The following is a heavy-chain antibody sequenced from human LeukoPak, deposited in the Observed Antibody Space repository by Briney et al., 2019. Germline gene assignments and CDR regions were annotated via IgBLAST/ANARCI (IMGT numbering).Heavy chain of an antibody. D-gene: IGHD3-3*01. CDR2: IYPGDTDT. V-gene: IGHV5-51*01. CDR1: GYSFTSYW. CDR3: ARLNDTYYDFWTRETFDY. J-gene: IGHJ4*02. Sequence: GESLKISCKGSGYSFTSYWIDWVRQMPGKGLEWMGIIYPGDTDTRYSPSFQGQVTISADKSISTAYLQWSGLKASDTAMYYCARLNDTYYDFWTRETFDYWGQGTLVTVSS.